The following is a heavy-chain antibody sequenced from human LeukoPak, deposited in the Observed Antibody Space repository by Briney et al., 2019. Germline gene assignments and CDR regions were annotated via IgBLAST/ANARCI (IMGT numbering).Heavy chain of an antibody. J-gene: IGHJ6*03. Sequence: SETLSLTCTVSGGSISNYCWSWIRQSAGKGLDWIGRIYITGSTNYNPSLKSRISMSLDTSKNQLSLKMSSVTAADTVVYYCARDRVDTMVRGVTLAYYYYMDVWGKGTTVTVSS. V-gene: IGHV4-4*07. CDR2: IYITGST. D-gene: IGHD3-10*01. CDR3: ARDRVDTMVRGVTLAYYYYMDV. CDR1: GGSISNYC.